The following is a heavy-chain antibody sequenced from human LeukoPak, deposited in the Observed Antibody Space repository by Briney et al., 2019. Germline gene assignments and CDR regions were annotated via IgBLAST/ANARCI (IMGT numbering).Heavy chain of an antibody. CDR1: GFTFSDYY. CDR3: AKGGRVVGVSDFDY. J-gene: IGHJ4*02. Sequence: GGSLRLSCAASGFTFSDYYMSWIRQAPGKGLEWVSGISWNSGSIGYADSVKGRFTISRDNAKNSLYLQMNSLRAEDTALYYCAKGGRVVGVSDFDYWGQGTLVTVSS. D-gene: IGHD3-3*01. V-gene: IGHV3-9*01. CDR2: ISWNSGSI.